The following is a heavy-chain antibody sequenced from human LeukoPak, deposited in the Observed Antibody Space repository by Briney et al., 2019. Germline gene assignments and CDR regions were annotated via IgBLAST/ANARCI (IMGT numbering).Heavy chain of an antibody. V-gene: IGHV3-23*01. D-gene: IGHD2-21*02. J-gene: IGHJ4*02. CDR1: GFNFANHA. CDR2: ISGGGDIT. CDR3: VREDTPATANY. Sequence: GGSLRLSCAASGFNFANHAMSWVRQTPGKGLEWVSAISGGGDITYYADSVTGRFTISRDNSKDTLFLQMHSLRPGDAAVYYCVREDTPATANYWGQGTLVTISS.